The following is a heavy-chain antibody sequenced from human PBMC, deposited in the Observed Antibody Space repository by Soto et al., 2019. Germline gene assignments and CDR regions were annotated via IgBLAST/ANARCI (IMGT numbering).Heavy chain of an antibody. Sequence: PGESLKISCKGSGYSFTSYWISWVRQMPGKGLEWMGRIDPSDSYTNYSPSFQGHVTISADKSISTAYLQWSSLKASDTAMYYCAGDNWNEGSSLGYGMDVWGQGTTVTVSS. CDR2: IDPSDSYT. V-gene: IGHV5-10-1*01. CDR3: AGDNWNEGSSLGYGMDV. D-gene: IGHD1-20*01. CDR1: GYSFTSYW. J-gene: IGHJ6*02.